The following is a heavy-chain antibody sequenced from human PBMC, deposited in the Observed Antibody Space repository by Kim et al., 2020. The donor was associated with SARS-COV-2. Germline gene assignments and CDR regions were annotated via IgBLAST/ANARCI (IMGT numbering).Heavy chain of an antibody. V-gene: IGHV3-15*01. Sequence: GGSLRLSCAASGFTFTNAWMTWVRQAPGKGLEWVGRIKTKAEGGTLDYGAAVKGRFTISRDDSKDTLYLQMNSLETEDTGVYYCSTEQGSTSRYYYGMEAGGQGTTVTVSS. CDR2: IKTKAEGGTL. CDR3: STEQGSTSRYYYGMEA. D-gene: IGHD2-2*01. J-gene: IGHJ6*02. CDR1: GFTFTNAW.